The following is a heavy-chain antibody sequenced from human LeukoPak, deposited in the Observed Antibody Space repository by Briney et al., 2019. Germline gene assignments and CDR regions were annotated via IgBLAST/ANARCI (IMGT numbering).Heavy chain of an antibody. CDR2: ISAYNGNT. J-gene: IGHJ4*02. D-gene: IGHD6-6*01. Sequence: ASVKVSCKASGYTFTSYGISWVRQAPGQGLEWMGWISAYNGNTNYAQKLQGRVTMTTDTSTSTAYMELRSLRSDDTAVYYCARDRRLDEYSSSIYWGQGTLVTVSS. V-gene: IGHV1-18*01. CDR3: ARDRRLDEYSSSIY. CDR1: GYTFTSYG.